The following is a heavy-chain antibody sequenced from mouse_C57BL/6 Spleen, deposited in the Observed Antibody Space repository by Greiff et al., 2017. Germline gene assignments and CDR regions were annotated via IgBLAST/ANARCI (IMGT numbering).Heavy chain of an antibody. CDR1: GFSLTSYG. J-gene: IGHJ4*01. CDR3: ARNFEGGAMDY. CDR2: IWSVGST. V-gene: IGHV2-2*01. Sequence: QVQLQQSGPGLVQPSQSLSITCTVSGFSLTSYGVHWVRQSPGKGLEWLGVIWSVGSTDYNAAFISRLSISKDNSNSQVFFKMNSLQADDTAIYYCARNFEGGAMDYWGQGTSVTVSS.